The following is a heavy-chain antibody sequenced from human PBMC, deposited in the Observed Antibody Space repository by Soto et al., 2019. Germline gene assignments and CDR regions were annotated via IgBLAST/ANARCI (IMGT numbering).Heavy chain of an antibody. CDR3: ARRLGTAGSFES. D-gene: IGHD7-27*01. V-gene: IGHV4-31*03. CDR1: CGSISSGNYY. Sequence: SETLSLTCSVSCGSISSGNYYWSWIRQHPGKGLEWIGYIYYGASTYYNPSLKSRVIISIDTSKNLFSLKLSSVTAADTAMYYCARRLGTAGSFESWGLGTLVTVSS. J-gene: IGHJ4*02. CDR2: IYYGAST.